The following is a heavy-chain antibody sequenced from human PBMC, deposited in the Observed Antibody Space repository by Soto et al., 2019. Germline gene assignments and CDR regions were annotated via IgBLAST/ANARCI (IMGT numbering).Heavy chain of an antibody. CDR3: ARAHIVATTVYYGMDV. CDR1: GYSFTSYW. CDR2: IDPSDSYT. J-gene: IGHJ6*02. D-gene: IGHD5-12*01. V-gene: IGHV5-10-1*01. Sequence: GESLKISCKGSGYSFTSYWISWVRQMPGKGLEWMGRIDPSDSYTNYSPSFQGHVTISADKSISTAYLQWSSLKASDTAMYYCARAHIVATTVYYGMDVWGQGTTVTVSS.